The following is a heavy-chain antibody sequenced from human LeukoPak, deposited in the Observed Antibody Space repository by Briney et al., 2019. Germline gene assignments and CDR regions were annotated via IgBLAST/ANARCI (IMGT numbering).Heavy chain of an antibody. J-gene: IGHJ5*02. CDR2: IVPIFGTA. V-gene: IGHV1-69*05. D-gene: IGHD3-3*01. CDR1: GYTFTSYG. CDR3: ARDFWSGYSGDWFDP. Sequence: GASVKVSCKASGYTFTSYGISWVRQAPGQGLEWMGRIVPIFGTANYAQKFQGRVTITTDESTSTAYMELSSLRSEDTAVYYCARDFWSGYSGDWFDPWGQGTLVTVSS.